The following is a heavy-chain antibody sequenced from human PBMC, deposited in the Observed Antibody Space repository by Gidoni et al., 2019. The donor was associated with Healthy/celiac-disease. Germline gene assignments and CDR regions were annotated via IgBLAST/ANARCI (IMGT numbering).Heavy chain of an antibody. V-gene: IGHV1-3*01. CDR3: AREGTRQLGYFDY. D-gene: IGHD5-18*01. Sequence: QVQLGQSGAAAKKPGASVTVSCKASGYTFTSYAMHWVRQAPGQRLEWMGWINAGNGNTKYSQKFQGRVTITRDTSASTAYMELSSLRSEDTAVYYCAREGTRQLGYFDYWGQGTLVTVSS. CDR2: INAGNGNT. CDR1: GYTFTSYA. J-gene: IGHJ4*02.